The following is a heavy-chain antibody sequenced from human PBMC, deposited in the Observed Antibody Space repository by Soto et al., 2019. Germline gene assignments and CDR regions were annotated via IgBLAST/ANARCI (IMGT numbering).Heavy chain of an antibody. D-gene: IGHD2-2*01. CDR3: AINSRYCSSTSCYAD. J-gene: IGHJ4*02. CDR2: ISTSGDST. CDR1: GFTFSSYA. V-gene: IGHV3-23*01. Sequence: EVQLLESGAGLVQPGGSLRLSCAASGFTFSSYAMSWVRQAPGKGLEWVSGISTSGDSTYYADSVKGRFTISRDNSKDTLYLQMKSLRAGDTAVYYCAINSRYCSSTSCYADWGQGTLVTVSS.